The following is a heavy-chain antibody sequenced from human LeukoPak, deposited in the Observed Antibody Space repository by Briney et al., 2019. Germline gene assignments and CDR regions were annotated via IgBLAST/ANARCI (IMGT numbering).Heavy chain of an antibody. J-gene: IGHJ4*02. CDR3: AKYSSSSGRSDY. D-gene: IGHD6-6*01. Sequence: GGSLRLSCASSGFTFSSYSMNWVRQPPGKGLEWVSSISSSSSYIYYADSVKGRFTISRDNAKNSLYLQMNSLRAEDTAVYYCAKYSSSSGRSDYWGQGTLVTVSS. V-gene: IGHV3-21*01. CDR2: ISSSSSYI. CDR1: GFTFSSYS.